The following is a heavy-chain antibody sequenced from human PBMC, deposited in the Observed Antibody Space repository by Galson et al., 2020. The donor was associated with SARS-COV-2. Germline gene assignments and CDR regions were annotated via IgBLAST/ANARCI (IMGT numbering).Heavy chain of an antibody. CDR2: FDPEDGET. J-gene: IGHJ4*02. Sequence: ASVKVSCKVSGYTLTELSMHWVRQAPGKGLEWMGGFDPEDGETIYAQKFQGRVTMTEDTSTDTAYMELSSLRSEDTAVYYCATPREAPHSGSYYWSLDYWGQGTLVTVSS. D-gene: IGHD1-26*01. V-gene: IGHV1-24*01. CDR1: GYTLTELS. CDR3: ATPREAPHSGSYYWSLDY.